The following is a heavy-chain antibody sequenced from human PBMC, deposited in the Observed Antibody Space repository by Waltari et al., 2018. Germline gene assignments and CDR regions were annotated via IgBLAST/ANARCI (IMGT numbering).Heavy chain of an antibody. J-gene: IGHJ4*02. Sequence: MHWVRQAPGQGLEWMGWINPNSGGTNYAQKFQGRVTMTRDTSISTAYMELSRLRSDDTAVYYCARDVRMGYSSSGFDYWGQGTLVTVSS. V-gene: IGHV1-2*02. D-gene: IGHD6-6*01. CDR3: ARDVRMGYSSSGFDY. CDR2: INPNSGGT.